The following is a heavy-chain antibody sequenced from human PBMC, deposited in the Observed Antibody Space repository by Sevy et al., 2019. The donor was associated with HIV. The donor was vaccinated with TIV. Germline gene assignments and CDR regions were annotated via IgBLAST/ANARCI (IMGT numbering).Heavy chain of an antibody. Sequence: GGSLRLSCAASGFTFSTYAIHWVRQAPGKGLEWVAVISYDGSKKYYADSVKGRFTISRDNSKNTLYLRMNSRRAEDTAVYYCARQADNFDWLPSYFDHWGQGTLVTVSS. CDR2: ISYDGSKK. J-gene: IGHJ4*02. CDR1: GFTFSTYA. V-gene: IGHV3-30-3*01. D-gene: IGHD3-9*01. CDR3: ARQADNFDWLPSYFDH.